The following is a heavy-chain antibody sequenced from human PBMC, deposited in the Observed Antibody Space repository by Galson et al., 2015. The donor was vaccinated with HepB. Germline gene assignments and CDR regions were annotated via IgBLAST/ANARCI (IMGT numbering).Heavy chain of an antibody. Sequence: SLRLSCAASGFSFSTYGMHWVRQAPGKGLEWVAYILNDGSRKVYADSVRGRFTVSRDNSKNTLFLQMNSLRPDDTAVYYCAKDVNWTFDYWGQGTLVTVPS. V-gene: IGHV3-30*02. CDR3: AKDVNWTFDY. D-gene: IGHD1-1*01. J-gene: IGHJ4*02. CDR1: GFSFSTYG. CDR2: ILNDGSRK.